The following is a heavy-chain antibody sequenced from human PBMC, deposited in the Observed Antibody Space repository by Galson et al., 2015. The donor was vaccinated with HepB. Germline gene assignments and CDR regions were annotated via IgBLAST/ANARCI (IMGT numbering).Heavy chain of an antibody. CDR2: ISYDGSNK. V-gene: IGHV3-30*18. D-gene: IGHD6-6*01. J-gene: IGHJ4*02. CDR1: GFTFSSYG. Sequence: SLRLSCAASGFTFSSYGMHWVRQAPGKGLEWVAVISYDGSNKYYADSVKGRFTISRDNSKNTLYLQMNSLRAEDTAVYYCAKIAARPDYWGQGTLVTVSS. CDR3: AKIAARPDY.